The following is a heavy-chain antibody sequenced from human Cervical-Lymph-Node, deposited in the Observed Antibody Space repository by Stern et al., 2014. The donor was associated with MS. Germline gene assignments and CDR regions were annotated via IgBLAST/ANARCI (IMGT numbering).Heavy chain of an antibody. D-gene: IGHD3-22*01. J-gene: IGHJ3*02. V-gene: IGHV5-51*01. CDR1: GYSFSNFW. Sequence: EVQLVESGAEVKKPGESLKISCKTSGYSFSNFWIGWVRQMPGKGLEWMGFIYPGGSDITYSPSLQDQVPLSADESISTAYLQWRSLKVSDTAMYFCVRRRDIGGYDSFDIWGQGTMLIVSS. CDR3: VRRRDIGGYDSFDI. CDR2: IYPGGSDI.